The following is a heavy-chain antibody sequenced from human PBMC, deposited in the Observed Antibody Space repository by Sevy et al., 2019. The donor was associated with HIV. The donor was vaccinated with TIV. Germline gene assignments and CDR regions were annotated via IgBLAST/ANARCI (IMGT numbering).Heavy chain of an antibody. D-gene: IGHD2-8*02. V-gene: IGHV3-15*01. CDR3: STDPIIVLLVTDGMDV. CDR2: IKSRADGGTI. CDR1: GFTFTYAW. J-gene: IGHJ6*02. Sequence: GWSLRLSCAASGFTFTYAWMTWVRQAPGKGLEWLGRIKSRADGGTIDYAASVKGRFRISRDDSKNTLYLQMNSLKTEDTGVYYCSTDPIIVLLVTDGMDVWGQGTSVTVSS.